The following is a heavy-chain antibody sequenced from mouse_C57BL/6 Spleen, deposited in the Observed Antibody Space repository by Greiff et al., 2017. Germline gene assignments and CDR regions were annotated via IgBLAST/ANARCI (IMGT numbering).Heavy chain of an antibody. CDR3: AREGY. J-gene: IGHJ2*01. V-gene: IGHV1-69*01. CDR1: GYTFTSYW. Sequence: QVQLQQSGAELVMPGASVKLSCKASGYTFTSYWMHWVKQRPGQGLEWIGEIDPSDSYTNYNQKFKGKATLTVDTSSSTAYMQLSSLTSEDSAVYYCAREGYWGQGTTLTVSS. CDR2: IDPSDSYT.